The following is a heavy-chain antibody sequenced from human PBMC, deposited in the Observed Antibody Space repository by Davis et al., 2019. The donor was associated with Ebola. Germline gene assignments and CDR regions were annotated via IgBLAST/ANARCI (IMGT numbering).Heavy chain of an antibody. CDR1: GYTFTSYY. V-gene: IGHV1-46*01. D-gene: IGHD2-15*01. Sequence: ASVTVSCKASGYTFTSYYMHWVRQAPGQGLEWMGIINPSGGSTSYAQKFQGRVTITRDTSASTAYMELSSLRSEDTAVYYCARWGGYCSGGSCQDYWGQGTLVTVSS. CDR3: ARWGGYCSGGSCQDY. CDR2: INPSGGST. J-gene: IGHJ4*02.